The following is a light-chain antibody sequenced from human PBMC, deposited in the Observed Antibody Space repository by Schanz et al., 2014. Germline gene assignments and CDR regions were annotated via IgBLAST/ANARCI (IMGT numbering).Light chain of an antibody. Sequence: QSALTQPRSVSGSPGQSVTISCTGISSDVGSYKLVSWYQQHPGKAPKLMIYEATKRPSGVSNRFSGSKSGNTASLTISGLQAEDEADYYCSSYADSSTLFGPGTKLTVL. V-gene: IGLV2-14*02. CDR3: SSYADSSTL. CDR2: EAT. J-gene: IGLJ1*01. CDR1: SSDVGSYKL.